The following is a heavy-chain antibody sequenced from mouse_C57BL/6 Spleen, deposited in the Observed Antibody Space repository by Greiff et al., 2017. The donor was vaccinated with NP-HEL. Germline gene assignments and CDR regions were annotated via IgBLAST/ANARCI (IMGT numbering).Heavy chain of an antibody. CDR2: ISSGSSTI. CDR3: ARGYGYDNMDY. D-gene: IGHD2-2*01. J-gene: IGHJ4*01. CDR1: GFTFSDYG. Sequence: EVQRVESGGGLVKPGGSLKLSCAASGFTFSDYGMHWVRQAPEKGLEWVAYISSGSSTIYYADTVKGRFTISRDNAKNTLFLQMTSLRSEDTAMYYCARGYGYDNMDYWGQGTSVTVSS. V-gene: IGHV5-17*01.